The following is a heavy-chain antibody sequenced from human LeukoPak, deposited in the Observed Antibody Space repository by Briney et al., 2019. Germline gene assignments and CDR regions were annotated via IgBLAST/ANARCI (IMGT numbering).Heavy chain of an antibody. D-gene: IGHD6-13*01. CDR2: MNPNSGNT. CDR1: GYTFTSYD. Sequence: ASVKVSCKASGYTFTSYDINWVRQATGQGLEWMGWMNPNSGNTGYAQKFQGRVTMTRNTSISTAYMELSSLRSEDTAVYYCARSPEASKYSSSWEVTNSLHYWGQGTLVTVSS. CDR3: ARSPEASKYSSSWEVTNSLHY. V-gene: IGHV1-8*01. J-gene: IGHJ4*02.